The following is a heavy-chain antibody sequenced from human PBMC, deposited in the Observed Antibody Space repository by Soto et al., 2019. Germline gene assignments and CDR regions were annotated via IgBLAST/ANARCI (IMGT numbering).Heavy chain of an antibody. J-gene: IGHJ6*02. V-gene: IGHV3-53*01. CDR3: ARARTTFGYYYGMDV. CDR2: IYSGGST. Sequence: PGGSLRPSCAASGFTVSSNYMSWVRQAPGKGLEWVSVIYSGGSTYYADSVKGRFTISRDNSKNTLYLQMNSLRAEDTAVYYCARARTTFGYYYGMDVWGQGTTVTVSS. CDR1: GFTVSSNY. D-gene: IGHD4-17*01.